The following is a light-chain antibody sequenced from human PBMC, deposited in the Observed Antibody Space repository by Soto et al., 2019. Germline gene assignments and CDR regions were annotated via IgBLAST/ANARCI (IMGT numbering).Light chain of an antibody. J-gene: IGLJ1*01. Sequence: QSALTQPPSASGSPGESVTISCTGTSSDVGAYNYLSWYQQHPGKAPKLMIYEVSKWPSGVPDRFSGSKSGNTASLTVSGLQAEDEADYYCSSYAGSNNYVFGTGTKLTVL. V-gene: IGLV2-8*01. CDR2: EVS. CDR3: SSYAGSNNYV. CDR1: SSDVGAYNY.